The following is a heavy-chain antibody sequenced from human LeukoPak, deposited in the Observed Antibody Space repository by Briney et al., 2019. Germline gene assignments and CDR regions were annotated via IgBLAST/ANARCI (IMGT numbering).Heavy chain of an antibody. D-gene: IGHD2-2*01. Sequence: PGGSLRLSCAASGFTFSSYAMSWVRQAPGKGLEWVSAISGSGGSTYYADSVKGRFTISRDNSKNTLYLQMNSLRAEDTAVYYCAKGEDIVVVPAAMGYYYGSGSYDYWGQGTLVTVSP. J-gene: IGHJ4*02. V-gene: IGHV3-23*01. CDR1: GFTFSSYA. CDR3: AKGEDIVVVPAAMGYYYGSGSYDY. CDR2: ISGSGGST.